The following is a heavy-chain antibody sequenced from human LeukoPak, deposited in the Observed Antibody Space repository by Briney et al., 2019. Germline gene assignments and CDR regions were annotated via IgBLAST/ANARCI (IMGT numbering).Heavy chain of an antibody. D-gene: IGHD3-10*01. CDR2: ISGSGGST. J-gene: IGHJ4*02. CDR3: AKVSGMVRGVITSHYFDY. Sequence: GGSLRLSCAASGFTFSSYAMSWVRQAPGKGLEWVSGISGSGGSTYYADSVKGRFTISRDNSKNTLYLQMNSLRAEDTAVYYCAKVSGMVRGVITSHYFDYWGQGTLVTVST. CDR1: GFTFSSYA. V-gene: IGHV3-23*01.